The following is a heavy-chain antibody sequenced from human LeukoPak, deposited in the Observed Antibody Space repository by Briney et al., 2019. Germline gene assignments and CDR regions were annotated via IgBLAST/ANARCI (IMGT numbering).Heavy chain of an antibody. CDR3: ARGGGFLEWSNFDY. Sequence: SQTLSLTCTVSGGSISSGGYYWSWIRQHPGKGLEWIGYIYYSGSTYYNPSLKSRVTISVDTSKNQFSLKLSSVTAADTAVYYCARGGGFLEWSNFDYWGQGTLVTVSS. V-gene: IGHV4-31*03. CDR2: IYYSGST. CDR1: GGSISSGGYY. J-gene: IGHJ4*02. D-gene: IGHD3-3*01.